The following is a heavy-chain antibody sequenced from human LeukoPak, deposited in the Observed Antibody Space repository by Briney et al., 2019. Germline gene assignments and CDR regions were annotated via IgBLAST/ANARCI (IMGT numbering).Heavy chain of an antibody. CDR1: GFAFSNYG. CDR2: ITGSGSTT. D-gene: IGHD3-10*02. J-gene: IGHJ6*04. Sequence: GGTLRLSCAASGFAFSNYGMNWVRQAPGKGLERVSGITGSGSTTYYADSVKGRFTISRDNSKNTLYLQMNSLRAEDTAVYYCAELGITMIGGVWGKGTTVTISS. V-gene: IGHV3-23*01. CDR3: AELGITMIGGV.